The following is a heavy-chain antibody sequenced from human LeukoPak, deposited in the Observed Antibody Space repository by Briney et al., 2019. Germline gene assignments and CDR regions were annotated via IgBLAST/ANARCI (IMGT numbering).Heavy chain of an antibody. CDR3: AKAPGLLVYGWFDP. V-gene: IGHV3-23*01. D-gene: IGHD2-8*02. CDR2: ISPSGANT. J-gene: IGHJ5*02. CDR1: GFTFSSYG. Sequence: GGSLRLSCAASGFTFSSYGMSWVRQAPGKGLEWVSGISPSGANTYYADSVKGRFTISRDSSKNTLYLHMNSLRAEDTAVYYCAKAPGLLVYGWFDPWGQGTLVTVSS.